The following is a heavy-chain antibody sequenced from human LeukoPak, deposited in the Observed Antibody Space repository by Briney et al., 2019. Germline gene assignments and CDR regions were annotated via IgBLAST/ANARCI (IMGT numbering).Heavy chain of an antibody. V-gene: IGHV4-39*01. J-gene: IGHJ6*02. CDR3: ASRLGSGMDV. CDR2: IYYSGSP. CDR1: GGSISSSSYY. Sequence: PSETLSLTCTVSGGSISSSSYYWGWIRQPPGKGLEWLGSIYYSGSPYYNPSRKSQVTISVDTSKNQFSLKLSSVTAADTAVSYCASRLGSGMDVWGQGTTVTVSS. D-gene: IGHD3-3*01.